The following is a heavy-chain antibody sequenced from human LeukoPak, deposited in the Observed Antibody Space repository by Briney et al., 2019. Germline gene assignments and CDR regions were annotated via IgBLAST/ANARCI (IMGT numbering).Heavy chain of an antibody. D-gene: IGHD2-2*01. V-gene: IGHV3-30*18. Sequence: GGSLRLSCAASGFTFSSYGMHWVRQAPGKGLEWVAVISYDGSNKYYADSVKGRFTISRDNSKNTPYLQMNSLRAEDTAVYYCAKALGYCSSTSCSYYYYYGMDVWGQGTTVTVSS. J-gene: IGHJ6*02. CDR2: ISYDGSNK. CDR3: AKALGYCSSTSCSYYYYYGMDV. CDR1: GFTFSSYG.